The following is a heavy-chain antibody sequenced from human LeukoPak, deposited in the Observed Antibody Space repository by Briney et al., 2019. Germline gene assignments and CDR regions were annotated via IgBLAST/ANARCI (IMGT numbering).Heavy chain of an antibody. CDR2: ISYDGSNK. Sequence: GGSLRLSCAASGFTFSSYGMHWVRQAPGKGLEWVAVISYDGSNKYCADSVKGRFTISRDNSKNTLYLQMNSLRAEDTAVYYCARDQGGYSYGYEFDYWGQGTLVTVSS. CDR3: ARDQGGYSYGYEFDY. J-gene: IGHJ4*02. V-gene: IGHV3-30*03. D-gene: IGHD5-18*01. CDR1: GFTFSSYG.